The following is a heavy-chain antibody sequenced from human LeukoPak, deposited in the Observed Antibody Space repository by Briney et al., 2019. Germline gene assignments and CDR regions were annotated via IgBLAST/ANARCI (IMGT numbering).Heavy chain of an antibody. CDR3: ARVVYLYSSGWYGPYGSKQSNWFDP. J-gene: IGHJ5*02. V-gene: IGHV3-30*04. Sequence: GGSLRLSCAASEFTFTNYAMHWVRQAPGRGLEWVAVISYDGSNKYYADSVKGRFTISRDNSKNTLYLQMNSLRAEDTAVYYCARVVYLYSSGWYGPYGSKQSNWFDPWGQGTLVTVSS. CDR1: EFTFTNYA. CDR2: ISYDGSNK. D-gene: IGHD6-19*01.